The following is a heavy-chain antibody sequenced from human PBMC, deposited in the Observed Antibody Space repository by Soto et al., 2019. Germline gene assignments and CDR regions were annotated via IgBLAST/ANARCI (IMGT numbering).Heavy chain of an antibody. CDR3: ARVERGTVTTVVDAFDI. Sequence: QVQLQQWGAGLLKPSKTLSLTCAVYGGFVSSGSYYWSWIRQPPGKGLEWIGEMSHSGGTHFNPSLQSRVTISVDTSKNQFSLNMYSVTAADTALYYCARVERGTVTTVVDAFDIWGPGTMVSVSS. J-gene: IGHJ3*02. V-gene: IGHV4-34*01. CDR1: GGFVSSGSYY. D-gene: IGHD1-1*01. CDR2: MSHSGGT.